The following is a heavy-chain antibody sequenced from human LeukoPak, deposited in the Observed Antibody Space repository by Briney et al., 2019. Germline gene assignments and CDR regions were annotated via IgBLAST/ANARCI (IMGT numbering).Heavy chain of an antibody. J-gene: IGHJ4*02. D-gene: IGHD6-13*01. Sequence: GGSLRLSCAASGFTFSSYGMHWVRQAPGKGLEWVAVISYDGSNKYYADSVKGRSTISRDNSKNTLYLQMNSLRAEDTAVYYCAKDSAAAGTLPDYWGQGTLVTVSS. V-gene: IGHV3-30*18. CDR1: GFTFSSYG. CDR3: AKDSAAAGTLPDY. CDR2: ISYDGSNK.